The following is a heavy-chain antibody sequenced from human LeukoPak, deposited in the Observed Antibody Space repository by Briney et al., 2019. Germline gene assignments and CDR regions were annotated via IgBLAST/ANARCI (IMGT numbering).Heavy chain of an antibody. CDR1: GFTFSNYY. V-gene: IGHV3-7*03. CDR2: IKQDGSEK. CDR3: AKDSYSGYEHTLDY. D-gene: IGHD5-12*01. J-gene: IGHJ4*02. Sequence: PGGSLRLSCAASGFTFSNYYMSWVRQAPGKGLEWVAHIKQDGSEKYYVDSVKGRFTISRDNAKNTLYLQMNSLRAEDTAVYYCAKDSYSGYEHTLDYWGQGTLVTVSS.